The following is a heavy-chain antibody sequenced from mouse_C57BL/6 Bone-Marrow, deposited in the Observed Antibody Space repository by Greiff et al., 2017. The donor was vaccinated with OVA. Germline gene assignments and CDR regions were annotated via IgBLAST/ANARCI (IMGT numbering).Heavy chain of an antibody. CDR1: GFTFSSYA. Sequence: EVKLMESGGGLVKPGGSLKLSCAASGFTFSSYAMSWVRQTPEKRLEWVATISDGGSYTYYPDNVKGRFTISRDNAKNNLYLQMSHLKSEDTAMYYCAREGPTYYYAMDYWGQGTSVTVSS. CDR2: ISDGGSYT. J-gene: IGHJ4*01. D-gene: IGHD2-10*01. CDR3: AREGPTYYYAMDY. V-gene: IGHV5-4*01.